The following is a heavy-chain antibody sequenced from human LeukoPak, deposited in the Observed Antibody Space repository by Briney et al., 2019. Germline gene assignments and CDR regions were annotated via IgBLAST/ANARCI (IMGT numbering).Heavy chain of an antibody. Sequence: KTSETLSLTCAVSGGSISSSYWSWIRQPPGKRLEWIGDIFYSGSTKYNPSLKSRVTISVDTSKNQFSLEVSSVTAADTAVYYCARDNGYSYAPWGQGTLVTVSS. CDR2: IFYSGST. V-gene: IGHV4-59*01. D-gene: IGHD5-18*01. CDR3: ARDNGYSYAP. J-gene: IGHJ5*02. CDR1: GGSISSSY.